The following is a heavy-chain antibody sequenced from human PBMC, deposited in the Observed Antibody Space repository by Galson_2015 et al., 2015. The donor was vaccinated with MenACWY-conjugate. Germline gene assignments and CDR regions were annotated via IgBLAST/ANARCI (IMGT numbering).Heavy chain of an antibody. D-gene: IGHD2-2*01. CDR1: GYTFTTYS. J-gene: IGHJ4*02. Sequence: SVKVSCKASGYTFTTYSIHWVRQAPGQRLEWMGWINAGNGNTKYSQNFQGRVTITRDTSATTAYMGLSSLRSEDTAVYYCSRSPKVVVPAAFFDSWGQGTLVTVSS. V-gene: IGHV1-3*01. CDR2: INAGNGNT. CDR3: SRSPKVVVPAAFFDS.